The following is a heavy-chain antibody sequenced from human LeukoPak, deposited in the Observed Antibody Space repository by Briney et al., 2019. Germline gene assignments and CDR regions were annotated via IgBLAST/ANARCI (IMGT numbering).Heavy chain of an antibody. V-gene: IGHV1-24*01. D-gene: IGHD6-13*01. CDR2: FDPEDGET. CDR3: ATDLGSSSWSGY. J-gene: IGHJ4*02. CDR1: GYTLTELS. Sequence: ASVTVSCKVSGYTLTELSMHWVRQAPGKGLEWMGGFDPEDGETIYAQKFQGGVTMTEDTSTDTAYMELSSLRSEDTAVYYCATDLGSSSWSGYWGQGTLVTVSS.